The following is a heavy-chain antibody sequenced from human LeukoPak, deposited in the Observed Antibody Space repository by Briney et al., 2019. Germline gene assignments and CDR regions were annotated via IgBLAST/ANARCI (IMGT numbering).Heavy chain of an antibody. CDR2: TDHDGNA. Sequence: LETLSLTCAVYGGTFTDNYWGWIRQSPEKGLEWIGDTDHDGNAHYNPSLKSRVSVSADRSRNQFSLKLTSVTAADTALYYCTRRAIFGVVITSWGQGTQVTVFS. V-gene: IGHV4-34*01. CDR3: TRRAIFGVVITS. J-gene: IGHJ4*02. D-gene: IGHD3-3*01. CDR1: GGTFTDNY.